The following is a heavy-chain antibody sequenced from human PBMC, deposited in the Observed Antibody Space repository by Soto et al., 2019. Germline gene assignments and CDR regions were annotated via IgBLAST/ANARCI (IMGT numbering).Heavy chain of an antibody. Sequence: SETLSLTCTVSGGSISSYYWSWIRQPAGKGLEWIGRIYTSGSTNYNPSLKSRVTMSVDTSKTQFSLKLSSVTAADTAVYYCARVPWRSNWQRAPDWFDPWGQGSRVTGS. CDR3: ARVPWRSNWQRAPDWFDP. CDR1: GGSISSYY. CDR2: IYTSGST. J-gene: IGHJ5*02. V-gene: IGHV4-4*07. D-gene: IGHD6-13*01.